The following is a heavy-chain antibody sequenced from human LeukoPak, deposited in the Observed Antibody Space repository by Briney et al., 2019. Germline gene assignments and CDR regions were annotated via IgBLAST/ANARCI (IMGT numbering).Heavy chain of an antibody. J-gene: IGHJ4*02. Sequence: GGSLRLSCAASGVTVSGNYMSWVRQAPGKGLEWVSVIYSGGSTFYAASVKGRFTISRDNSKNTVCLQMNSLRAEDTAVYYCAGRRFLDYWGQGTLVTVSS. CDR1: GVTVSGNY. CDR2: IYSGGST. V-gene: IGHV3-66*02. CDR3: AGRRFLDY.